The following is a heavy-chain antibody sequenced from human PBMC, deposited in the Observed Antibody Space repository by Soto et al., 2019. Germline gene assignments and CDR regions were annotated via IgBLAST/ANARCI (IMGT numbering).Heavy chain of an antibody. D-gene: IGHD6-6*01. Sequence: SVKVTCKASGGTFSSYTISWVRQAPGQGLEWMGRIIPILGIANYAQKFQGRVTITADKSTSTAYMELSSLRSEDTAVYYCARARGYSSSSTYYYYYGMDVWGQGTTVTVSS. J-gene: IGHJ6*02. CDR3: ARARGYSSSSTYYYYYGMDV. CDR1: GGTFSSYT. CDR2: IIPILGIA. V-gene: IGHV1-69*02.